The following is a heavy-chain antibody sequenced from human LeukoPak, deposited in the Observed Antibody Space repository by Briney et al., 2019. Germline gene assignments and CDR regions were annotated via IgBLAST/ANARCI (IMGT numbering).Heavy chain of an antibody. J-gene: IGHJ6*02. Sequence: SETLSLTCAVYGGSFSGYYWSWIRQPPGKGLEWIGEINHSGSTNYNPSLKSRVTISVDTSKNQFSLKLSSVTAADTAVYYCARHGVVISPYYGYYYYGMDVWGQGTTVTVSS. CDR3: ARHGVVISPYYGYYYYGMDV. CDR1: GGSFSGYY. CDR2: INHSGST. V-gene: IGHV4-34*01. D-gene: IGHD3-3*01.